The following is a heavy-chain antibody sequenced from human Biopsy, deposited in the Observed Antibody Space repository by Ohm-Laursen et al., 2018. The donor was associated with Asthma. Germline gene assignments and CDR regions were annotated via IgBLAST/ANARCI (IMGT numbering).Heavy chain of an antibody. D-gene: IGHD2-15*01. CDR3: ARVDGVVEPATRMGGMDV. CDR1: GFSFSSYG. Sequence: SLRLSCAASGFSFSSYGMHWVRQTPGKWLEWVAVISFDGTNKYYADSVKGRFTISRDNSKNTLDLQMSSLSAEDSAVYYCARVDGVVEPATRMGGMDVWGQGNTVTVSS. J-gene: IGHJ6*02. CDR2: ISFDGTNK. V-gene: IGHV3-30*03.